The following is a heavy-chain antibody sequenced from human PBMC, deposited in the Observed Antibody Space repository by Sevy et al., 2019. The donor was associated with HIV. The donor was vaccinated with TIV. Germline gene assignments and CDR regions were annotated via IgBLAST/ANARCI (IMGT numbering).Heavy chain of an antibody. V-gene: IGHV1-24*01. CDR1: GYTLSELS. J-gene: IGHJ5*02. Sequence: ASVKVSCKVSGYTLSELSMHWVRQAPGKGLEWMGSFDPEDGETIYEQTLQGRVTMTEDTSTDTAYMKLSSLTSEDTAIYYCATVGLGYYSGASYYQGDWFDPWGQGTLVTVSS. CDR2: FDPEDGET. CDR3: ATVGLGYYSGASYYQGDWFDP. D-gene: IGHD2-15*01.